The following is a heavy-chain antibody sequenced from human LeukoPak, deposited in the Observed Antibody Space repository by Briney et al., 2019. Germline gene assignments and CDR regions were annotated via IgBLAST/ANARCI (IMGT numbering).Heavy chain of an antibody. CDR2: ISSSRSTI. Sequence: GGSLRLSCAASGFTFSNYGRNWVRQAPGKGLEWVSYISSSRSTIYYADSVKGRFTISRDNAKNSLYLLMNSLRAEDTAVYYCARDSDSRIWNGLYDNWGQGTLVTVSS. CDR3: ARDSDSRIWNGLYDN. V-gene: IGHV3-48*04. D-gene: IGHD6-13*01. J-gene: IGHJ4*02. CDR1: GFTFSNYG.